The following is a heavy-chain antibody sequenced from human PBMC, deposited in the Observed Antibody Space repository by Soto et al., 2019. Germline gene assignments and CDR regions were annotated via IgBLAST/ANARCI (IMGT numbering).Heavy chain of an antibody. CDR3: ARDPSYYGMDV. Sequence: QVQLVQSGAEEKKPGASVKVSCKASGYTFTSYAMHWVRQAPGQRLEWMGWINAGNGNTKYSQKFQGRVTITRDTSASTAYMELSSRRSEDTAGYYCARDPSYYGMDVWGQGTTVTVSS. CDR1: GYTFTSYA. CDR2: INAGNGNT. J-gene: IGHJ6*02. V-gene: IGHV1-3*05.